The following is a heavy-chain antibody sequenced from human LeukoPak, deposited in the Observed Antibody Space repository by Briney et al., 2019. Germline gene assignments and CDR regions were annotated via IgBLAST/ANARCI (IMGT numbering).Heavy chain of an antibody. CDR2: ISGSGGST. V-gene: IGHV3-23*01. CDR3: VSYYWAFDY. Sequence: PGGSLRLSCAASGFTFSSYAMSWVRQAPGKGPEWVSAISGSGGSTYYADSVKGRFTISRDNSKNTLYLQMNSLRAEDTAVYYCVSYYWAFDYWGQGTLVTVSS. CDR1: GFTFSSYA. J-gene: IGHJ4*02. D-gene: IGHD1-26*01.